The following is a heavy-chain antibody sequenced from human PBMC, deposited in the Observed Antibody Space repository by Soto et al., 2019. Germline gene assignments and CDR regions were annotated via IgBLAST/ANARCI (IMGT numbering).Heavy chain of an antibody. Sequence: ASVKVSCKASGGTFSSYTISWVRQAPGQVLEWMGRIIPILGIANYAQKFQGRVTITADKATSTAYMELSSLRSEDTAVYYCARSPVTTEDKGTYYYYYYMDVWGKGTTVTVSS. CDR3: ARSPVTTEDKGTYYYYYYMDV. CDR2: IIPILGIA. CDR1: GGTFSSYT. V-gene: IGHV1-69*02. D-gene: IGHD4-17*01. J-gene: IGHJ6*03.